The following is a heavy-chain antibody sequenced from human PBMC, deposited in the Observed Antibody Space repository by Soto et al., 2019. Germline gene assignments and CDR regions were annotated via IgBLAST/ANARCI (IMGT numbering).Heavy chain of an antibody. CDR1: GGSITSSSYH. D-gene: IGHD1-26*01. V-gene: IGHV4-39*01. CDR3: ARRKNIAGGDFDY. J-gene: IGHJ4*02. Sequence: QLQLQESGPGLVKPSETLSLTCTVSGGSITSSSYHWGWIRQPPGKGLEWIGTIYYSVTTYYNPSLKSRVTISVDTSKNQFSLKLDSVTAADTAVYYCARRKNIAGGDFDYWGQGTLVTDSS. CDR2: IYYSVTT.